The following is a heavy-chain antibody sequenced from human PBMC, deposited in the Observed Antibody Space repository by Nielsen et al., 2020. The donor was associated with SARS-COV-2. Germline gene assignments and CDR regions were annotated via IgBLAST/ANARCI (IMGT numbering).Heavy chain of an antibody. Sequence: GESLKISCAASGFTFSSYAMSWVRQAPGKGLEWVSAISGSGGSTYYADSVKGRFTISRDNSKNTRYLQMNSLRAEDTAVYYCAKSRLRYYYYGMDVWGQGTTVTVSS. D-gene: IGHD5-12*01. CDR1: GFTFSSYA. J-gene: IGHJ6*02. CDR3: AKSRLRYYYYGMDV. V-gene: IGHV3-23*01. CDR2: ISGSGGST.